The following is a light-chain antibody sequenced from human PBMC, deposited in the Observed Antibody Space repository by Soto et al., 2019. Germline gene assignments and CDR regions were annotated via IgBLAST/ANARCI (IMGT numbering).Light chain of an antibody. CDR2: DAS. V-gene: IGKV3-11*01. CDR3: QQRDIWPPIT. Sequence: EIVLTQSPATLSLSPGERATPSCRASQDIRTYLAWYQQKPGQGPRLLIHDASNRATGIPASFSGSGYGTDFTLSISSLEPEDFAVYYCQQRDIWPPITFGQGTRLEI. J-gene: IGKJ5*01. CDR1: QDIRTY.